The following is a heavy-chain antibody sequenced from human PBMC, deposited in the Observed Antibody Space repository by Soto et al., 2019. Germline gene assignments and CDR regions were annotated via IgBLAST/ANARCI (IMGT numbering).Heavy chain of an antibody. CDR1: GFXFSSYW. Sequence: PGGSLRLSCAASGFXFSSYWMSWVRQGPGKGPEWVANIKQDGSEIYYVDSVKGRFTISRDNAKNSLYLQMNSLRADDTAVYYCARDGSGPKNLDYWGQGTLVTVSS. CDR3: ARDGSGPKNLDY. D-gene: IGHD3-10*01. J-gene: IGHJ4*02. V-gene: IGHV3-7*01. CDR2: IKQDGSEI.